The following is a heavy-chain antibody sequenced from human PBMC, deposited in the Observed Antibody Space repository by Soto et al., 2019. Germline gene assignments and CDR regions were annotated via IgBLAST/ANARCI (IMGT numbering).Heavy chain of an antibody. J-gene: IGHJ6*02. CDR1: GFTFSNAW. CDR3: TTGYCSSTSRYINYYGMDV. V-gene: IGHV3-15*01. CDR2: IKSKTDGGTT. Sequence: EVQLVESGGGLVKPGGSLRLSCAASGFTFSNAWMSWVRQAPGKGLEWVGRIKSKTDGGTTDYAAPVKGRFTISRDDSKNTLYLQMNSLKTEDTAVYYCTTGYCSSTSRYINYYGMDVWGQGTTVTVSS. D-gene: IGHD2-2*02.